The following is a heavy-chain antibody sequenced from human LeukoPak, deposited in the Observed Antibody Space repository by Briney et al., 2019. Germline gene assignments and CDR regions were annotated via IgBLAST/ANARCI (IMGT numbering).Heavy chain of an antibody. D-gene: IGHD2-15*01. Sequence: SETLSLTCTVSGGSISSYYWSWIRQPPGKGLEWIGYIYYSGSTNYNPSLKSRVTISVDTSKNQFSLKLSSVTAADTAVYYCARVAGRVYCSGGSCYGRAFDIWGQGTMVTVSS. V-gene: IGHV4-59*01. CDR1: GGSISSYY. CDR3: ARVAGRVYCSGGSCYGRAFDI. J-gene: IGHJ3*02. CDR2: IYYSGST.